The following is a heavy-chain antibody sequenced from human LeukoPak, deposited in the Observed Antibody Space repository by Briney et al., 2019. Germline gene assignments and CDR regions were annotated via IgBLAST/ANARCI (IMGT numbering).Heavy chain of an antibody. J-gene: IGHJ4*02. CDR1: GGSISSSSYY. CDR3: ARGPSIGSYRD. V-gene: IGHV4-39*07. D-gene: IGHD1-26*01. Sequence: PSETLSLTCTVSGGSISSSSYYWGWIRQPPGQGLEWIGEIYHSGSTNYNPSLKSRVTISVDKSKNQFSLKLSSVTAADTAVYYCARGPSIGSYRDWGQGTLVTVSS. CDR2: IYHSGST.